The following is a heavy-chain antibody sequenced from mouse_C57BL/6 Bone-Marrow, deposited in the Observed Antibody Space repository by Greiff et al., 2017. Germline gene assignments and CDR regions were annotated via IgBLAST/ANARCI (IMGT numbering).Heavy chain of an antibody. CDR2: IDPENGDT. Sequence: EVQLQQSGAELVRPGASVKLSCTASGFNIKDDYMTWVKQRPEQGLEWIGWIDPENGDTDYASKFQGKATITADTSSNTAYLQLSSLTSEYTAVYYCTLNWDCFAYWCQGTLVTVSA. V-gene: IGHV14-4*01. CDR3: TLNWDCFAY. CDR1: GFNIKDDY. D-gene: IGHD4-1*01. J-gene: IGHJ3*01.